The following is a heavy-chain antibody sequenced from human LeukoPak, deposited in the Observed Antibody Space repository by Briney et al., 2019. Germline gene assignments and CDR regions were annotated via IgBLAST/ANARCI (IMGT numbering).Heavy chain of an antibody. J-gene: IGHJ4*02. CDR3: AKDAGWYSWDY. V-gene: IGHV3-30*02. CDR2: IRYDGSNK. D-gene: IGHD6-19*01. Sequence: PGGSLRLSCAASGFTFSSYEMNWVRQAPGKGLEWVAFIRYDGSNKYYADSVKGRFTISRDNSKNTLYLQMNSLRAEDTAVYYCAKDAGWYSWDYWGQGTLVTVSS. CDR1: GFTFSSYE.